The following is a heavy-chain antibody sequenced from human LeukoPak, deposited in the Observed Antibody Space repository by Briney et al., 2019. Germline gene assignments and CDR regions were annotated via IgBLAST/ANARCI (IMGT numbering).Heavy chain of an antibody. CDR2: ISYDGSNK. CDR3: AKEEEKALVLKGGGYYFDY. V-gene: IGHV3-30*18. CDR1: GFTFSSYV. J-gene: IGHJ4*02. D-gene: IGHD3-9*01. Sequence: GRSLRLSCAASGFTFSSYVIHWVRQAPGKGLEWVAIISYDGSNKYYADSVKGRFTISRDNSKNTLYLQMNSLRAEDTAVYYCAKEEEKALVLKGGGYYFDYGGQGTLVTVSS.